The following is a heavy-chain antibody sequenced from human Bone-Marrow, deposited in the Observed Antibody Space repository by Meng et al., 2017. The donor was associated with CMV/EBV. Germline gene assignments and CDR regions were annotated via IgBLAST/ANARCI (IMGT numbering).Heavy chain of an antibody. V-gene: IGHV3-11*01. CDR2: ISVTGNTL. J-gene: IGHJ4*02. CDR3: ARGLTYSGYGHFDY. D-gene: IGHD5-12*01. Sequence: SGFTFTNYFMTWVRQAPGKGLEWISYISVTGNTLYYADSVKGRFTVSRDNAKNSLYLQMNSLRAEDTALYYCARGLTYSGYGHFDYWGPGTLVTVSS. CDR1: GFTFTNYF.